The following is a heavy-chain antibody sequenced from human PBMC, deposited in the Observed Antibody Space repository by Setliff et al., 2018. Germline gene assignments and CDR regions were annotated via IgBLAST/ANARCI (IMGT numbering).Heavy chain of an antibody. D-gene: IGHD6-19*01. V-gene: IGHV4-59*12. CDR1: GGSISSYY. CDR2: IYYSGST. CDR3: AREQWLDPPGYYYMDV. Sequence: KPSETLSLTCTVSGGSISSYYWSWIRQPAGKGLEWIGHIYYSGSTYYNPSLKSRVTISVDTSKNQFSLKLNSVTAADMAVYYCAREQWLDPPGYYYMDVWAKGTTVTVSS. J-gene: IGHJ6*03.